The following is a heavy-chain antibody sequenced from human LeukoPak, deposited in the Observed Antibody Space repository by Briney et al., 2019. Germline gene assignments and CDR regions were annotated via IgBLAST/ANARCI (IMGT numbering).Heavy chain of an antibody. Sequence: GGSLRLSCAASGFTFSSYGMHWVRQAPGKGLEWVAVIWYDGSNKYYADSVKGRFTIPRDNSKNTLYLQMNSLRAEDTAVYYCARDVGSSGYYFTWGQGTLVTVSS. D-gene: IGHD3-22*01. CDR1: GFTFSSYG. CDR3: ARDVGSSGYYFT. CDR2: IWYDGSNK. V-gene: IGHV3-33*01. J-gene: IGHJ4*02.